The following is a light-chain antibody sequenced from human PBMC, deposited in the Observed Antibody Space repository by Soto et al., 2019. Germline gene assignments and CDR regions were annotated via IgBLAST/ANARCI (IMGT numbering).Light chain of an antibody. CDR2: GDN. CDR1: SSNIGARYD. J-gene: IGLJ2*01. V-gene: IGLV1-40*01. Sequence: QSVLTQPPSVSGAPGQRVTISCTGSSSNIGARYDVHWYQQLPGTAPKLLIYGDNNRPSGVPDRFSGSKSGTSASLAITALQAQDEADYYCQSYDSSLTVVFGGGTKLTVL. CDR3: QSYDSSLTVV.